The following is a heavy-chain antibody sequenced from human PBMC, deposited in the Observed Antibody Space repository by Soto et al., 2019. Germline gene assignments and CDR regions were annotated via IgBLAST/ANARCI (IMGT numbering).Heavy chain of an antibody. CDR3: ARDSSSWFGIFDY. J-gene: IGHJ4*02. CDR2: IYHSGST. D-gene: IGHD6-13*01. CDR1: GGSISSSNW. Sequence: PSETLSLTCAVSGGSISSSNWWSWVRQPPGKGLEWIGEIYHSGSTNYNPSLKSRVTISVDKSKNQFSLKLSSVTAADTAVYYCARDSSSWFGIFDYWGQGTLVTVSS. V-gene: IGHV4-4*02.